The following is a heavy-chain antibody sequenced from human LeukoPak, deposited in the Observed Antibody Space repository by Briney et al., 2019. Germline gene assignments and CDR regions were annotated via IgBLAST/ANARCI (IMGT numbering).Heavy chain of an antibody. CDR2: IYYSGNT. Sequence: SETLSLTCTVSGGSIISDTSYWGWIRQPPGKGLEWIVNIYYSGNTYYNPSLKSRVTISVDTSKNQFSLKLSSVTAADTALYYCARRPAGHSSSWYHDHWGQGTLVTVSS. CDR3: ARRPAGHSSSWYHDH. CDR1: GGSIISDTSY. V-gene: IGHV4-39*01. D-gene: IGHD6-13*01. J-gene: IGHJ4*02.